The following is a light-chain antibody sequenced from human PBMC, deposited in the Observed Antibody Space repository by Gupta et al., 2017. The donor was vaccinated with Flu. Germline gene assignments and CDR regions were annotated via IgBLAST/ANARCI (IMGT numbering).Light chain of an antibody. J-gene: IGKJ2*01. CDR1: QTVNSAF. V-gene: IGKV3-20*01. CDR2: GEA. Sequence: EIVLTQSPCTLSLSPGERATLSCRARQTVNSAFLAWFKHKPGQAPRLLISGEASRATGIPERLSGGGYGTEFTLTIRSRETEDFAMYDGTRDGFSPRSNFGKGTKMEIK. CDR3: TRDGFSPRSN.